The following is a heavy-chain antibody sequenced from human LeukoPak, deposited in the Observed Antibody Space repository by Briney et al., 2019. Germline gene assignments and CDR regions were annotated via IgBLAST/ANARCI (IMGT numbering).Heavy chain of an antibody. V-gene: IGHV3-13*01. CDR1: GFTFSSYD. CDR3: ARGSRDDXGDYAPEFDY. D-gene: IGHD4-17*01. J-gene: IGHJ4*02. Sequence: GGSLRLSCAASGFTFSSYDMHWVRQATGKGLEWVSAIGTAGDTYYPGSVKGRFTISRENAKNSLYLQMNSLRAGDTAVYYCARGSRDDXGDYAPEFDYWGQGTLVTV. CDR2: IGTAGDT.